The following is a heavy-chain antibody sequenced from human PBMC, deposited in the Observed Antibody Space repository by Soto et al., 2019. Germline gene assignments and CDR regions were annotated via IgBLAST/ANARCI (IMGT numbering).Heavy chain of an antibody. CDR3: AKDGDDYSNYDAFDI. V-gene: IGHV3-30*18. J-gene: IGHJ3*02. D-gene: IGHD4-4*01. CDR2: ISYDGSNK. Sequence: GGSLRLSCAASGFTFSSYGMHWVRQAPGKGLEWVAVISYDGSNKYYADSVKGRFTISRDNSKNTLYLQMNSLRAEDTAVYYCAKDGDDYSNYDAFDIWGQGTMVTVSS. CDR1: GFTFSSYG.